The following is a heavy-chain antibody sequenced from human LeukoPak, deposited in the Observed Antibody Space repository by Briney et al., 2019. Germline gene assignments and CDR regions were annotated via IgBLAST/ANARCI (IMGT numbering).Heavy chain of an antibody. Sequence: PGGSLRLSCTTSKFNFNSYGMTWVRQAPGKGLEWVSSISGSGGSTQYAASVQGRFTISRDNSKNTLYLQMNSLRAEDTAVYYCAKTDSSGYFFDYWGQGTLVTVSS. J-gene: IGHJ4*02. CDR3: AKTDSSGYFFDY. CDR2: ISGSGGST. CDR1: KFNFNSYG. V-gene: IGHV3-23*01. D-gene: IGHD3-22*01.